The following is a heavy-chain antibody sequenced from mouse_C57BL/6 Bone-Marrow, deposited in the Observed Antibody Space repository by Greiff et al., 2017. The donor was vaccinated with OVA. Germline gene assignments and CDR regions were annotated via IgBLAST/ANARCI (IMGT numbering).Heavy chain of an antibody. CDR3: ARHHDGYYVSYAMDY. D-gene: IGHD2-3*01. CDR2: IWSDGST. Sequence: QVQLKESGPGLVAPSQSLSITCTVSGFSLTSYGVHWVRQPPGKGLEWLVVIWSDGSTTYNSALKSRLSISKVNAKSQVFVKMNSLQTDDTAMYYCARHHDGYYVSYAMDYWGQGTSVTVSS. V-gene: IGHV2-6-1*01. J-gene: IGHJ4*01. CDR1: GFSLTSYG.